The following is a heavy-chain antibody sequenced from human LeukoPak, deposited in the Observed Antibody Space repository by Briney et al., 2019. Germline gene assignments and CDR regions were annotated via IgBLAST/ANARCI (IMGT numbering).Heavy chain of an antibody. CDR3: AGVTFGGVFPPV. CDR1: GFIFSSYA. CDR2: ISYDGTNK. Sequence: GRSLRLSCAASGFIFSSYAMHWARQAPGKGLEWVAVISYDGTNKYYADSVKGRFTISRDNSRNTLYLQMNSLRVDDTAVYYCAGVTFGGVFPPVWGQGTLVTVSS. D-gene: IGHD3-16*01. V-gene: IGHV3-30-3*01. J-gene: IGHJ4*02.